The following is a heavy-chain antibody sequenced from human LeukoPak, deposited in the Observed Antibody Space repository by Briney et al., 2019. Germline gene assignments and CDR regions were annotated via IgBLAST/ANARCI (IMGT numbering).Heavy chain of an antibody. CDR1: GGSISSYY. Sequence: SETLSLTCTVSGGSISSYYWSWIRQPPGKGLEWIGYIYYSGSTNYNPSLKSRVPISVDTSKNQFSLKLSSVTAADTAVYYCARAGLGFDPWGQGTLVTVSS. D-gene: IGHD5/OR15-5a*01. CDR2: IYYSGST. CDR3: ARAGLGFDP. V-gene: IGHV4-59*01. J-gene: IGHJ5*02.